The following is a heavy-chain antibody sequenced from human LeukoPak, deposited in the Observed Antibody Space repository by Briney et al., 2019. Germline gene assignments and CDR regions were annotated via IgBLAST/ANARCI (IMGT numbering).Heavy chain of an antibody. V-gene: IGHV1-69*13. J-gene: IGHJ3*01. CDR1: GGSFTFTSHA. D-gene: IGHD3-10*01. CDR3: AGFFYDNSPDAFDL. CDR2: FIPIYGSA. Sequence: ASVKVSCKASGGSFTFTSHAITWVRQATGQGLEWMAGFIPIYGSASYAQKFQGRVTMTSDESTRTVYMELSSLRSEDTAVYYCAGFFYDNSPDAFDLWGQGTMVTVSS.